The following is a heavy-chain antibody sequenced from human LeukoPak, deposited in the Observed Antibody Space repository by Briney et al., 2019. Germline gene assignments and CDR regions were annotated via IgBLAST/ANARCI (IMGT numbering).Heavy chain of an antibody. CDR3: ARTGYYYDSSGYYYTDY. D-gene: IGHD3-22*01. V-gene: IGHV1-2*02. CDR1: GYTFTGYY. Sequence: ASVTVSCKASGYTFTGYYMHWVRQAPGQGLEWMGWINPNSGGTNYAQKFQGRVTMTRDTSISTAYMELSRLRSDDTAVYYCARTGYYYDSSGYYYTDYWGQGTLVTVSS. CDR2: INPNSGGT. J-gene: IGHJ4*02.